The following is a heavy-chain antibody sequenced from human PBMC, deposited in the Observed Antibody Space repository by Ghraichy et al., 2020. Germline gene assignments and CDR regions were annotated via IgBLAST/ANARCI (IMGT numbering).Heavy chain of an antibody. CDR3: ATAPGDYVSHVDY. CDR1: GFTFSSYW. V-gene: IGHV3-7*03. D-gene: IGHD4-17*01. CDR2: IKQDGSEK. J-gene: IGHJ4*02. Sequence: GGSLRLSCAASGFTFSSYWMSWVRQAPGKGLEWVANIKQDGSEKYYVDSVKGRFTISRDNAKNSLYLQMNSLRAEDTAVYYCATAPGDYVSHVDYWGQGTLVTVSS.